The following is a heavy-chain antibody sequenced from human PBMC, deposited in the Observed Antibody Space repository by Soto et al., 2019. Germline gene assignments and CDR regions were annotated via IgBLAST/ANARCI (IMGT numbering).Heavy chain of an antibody. CDR1: GFTFSSYG. Sequence: GGSLRLSCAGSGFTFSSYGMNWVRQAPGKGLEWVSYISGSSSTIYYADSVRGRVTISRDNAKNSLYLQMNILRDDDTAVYYCARGSGYFDYWGQGTLVTVSS. J-gene: IGHJ4*02. CDR3: ARGSGYFDY. CDR2: ISGSSSTI. V-gene: IGHV3-48*02.